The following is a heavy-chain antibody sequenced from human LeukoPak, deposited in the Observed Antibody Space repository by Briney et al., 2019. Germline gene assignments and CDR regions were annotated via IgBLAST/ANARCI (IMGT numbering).Heavy chain of an antibody. CDR1: GFTFSSYG. J-gene: IGHJ3*02. CDR2: IWYDGSNK. D-gene: IGHD3-10*01. V-gene: IGHV3-33*01. CDR3: ARVGFGELFDAFDI. Sequence: GGSLRLSCAASGFTFSSYGMHWVRQAPGKGLEWVAVIWYDGSNKYYADSVKGRFTISRDNSKNTLYLQMNSLRAEGTAVYYCARVGFGELFDAFDIWGQGTMVTVSS.